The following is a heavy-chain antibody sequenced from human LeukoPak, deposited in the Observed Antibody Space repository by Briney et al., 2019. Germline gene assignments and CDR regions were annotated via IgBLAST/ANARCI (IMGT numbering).Heavy chain of an antibody. J-gene: IGHJ4*02. D-gene: IGHD6-13*01. CDR1: GGSISSYY. CDR2: IYYSGST. Sequence: SETLSLTCTVSGGSISSYYWSWIRQPPGKGLEWIGYIYYSGSTNYNPSLKGRVTISVDTSKNHFSLKLRSVTAADTAVYYCARVDSSSWLFDYWGQGTLVTVSS. V-gene: IGHV4-59*01. CDR3: ARVDSSSWLFDY.